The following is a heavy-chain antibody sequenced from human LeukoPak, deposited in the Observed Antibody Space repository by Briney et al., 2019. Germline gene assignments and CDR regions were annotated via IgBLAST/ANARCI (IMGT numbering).Heavy chain of an antibody. V-gene: IGHV3-21*01. Sequence: GGSLRLSCAASGFTFSSYSMNWVRQAPGKGLEWVSSISSSSSYIYYADSVKVRFTISRDNAKNSLYLQMNSLRAEDTAVYYCARGGDYYDSSGYTIGTEYFQHWGQGTLVTVSS. CDR3: ARGGDYYDSSGYTIGTEYFQH. CDR1: GFTFSSYS. CDR2: ISSSSSYI. D-gene: IGHD3-22*01. J-gene: IGHJ1*01.